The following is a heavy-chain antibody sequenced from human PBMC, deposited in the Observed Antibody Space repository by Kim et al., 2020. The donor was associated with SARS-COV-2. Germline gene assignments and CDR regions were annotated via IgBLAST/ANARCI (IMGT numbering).Heavy chain of an antibody. CDR3: ARDRYDSSGYYYYGMDV. CDR2: IYYSGST. J-gene: IGHJ6*02. Sequence: SETLSLTCTVSGGSISSSSYYWGWIRQPPGKGLEWIGSIYYSGSTYYNPSLKSRVTISVDTSKNQFSLKLSSVTAADTAVYYCARDRYDSSGYYYYGMDVWGQGTTVTVSS. CDR1: GGSISSSSYY. V-gene: IGHV4-39*07. D-gene: IGHD3-22*01.